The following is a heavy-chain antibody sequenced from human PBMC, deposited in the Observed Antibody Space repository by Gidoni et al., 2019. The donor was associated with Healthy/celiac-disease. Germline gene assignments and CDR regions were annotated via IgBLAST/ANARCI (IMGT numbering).Heavy chain of an antibody. V-gene: IGHV3-13*01. CDR3: ARSGGGYCSGGSCYFPGSYYYYGMDV. D-gene: IGHD2-15*01. Sequence: EVQLVESGGGLVQPGGSLRLSCAASGFTFSSYDMHWVRQVTGKGLEWVSAIGTAGDTYYPGSVKGRFTISRENAKNSLYLQMNSLRAGDTAVYYCARSGGGYCSGGSCYFPGSYYYYGMDVWGQGTTVTVSS. J-gene: IGHJ6*02. CDR1: GFTFSSYD. CDR2: IGTAGDT.